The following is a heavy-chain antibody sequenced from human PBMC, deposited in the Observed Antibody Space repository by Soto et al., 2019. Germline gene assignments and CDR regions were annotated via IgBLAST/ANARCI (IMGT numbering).Heavy chain of an antibody. CDR1: GGTFSSYA. J-gene: IGHJ6*02. D-gene: IGHD3-10*01. V-gene: IGHV1-69*13. Sequence: ASVKVSCKASGGTFSSYAISWVRQAPGQGLEWMGGIIPIFGTANYAQKFQGRVTITADESTSTAYMELSSLRSEDTAVYYCARGRSGSGSYLAPYYYYYGMDVWGQGTTVTVSS. CDR3: ARGRSGSGSYLAPYYYYYGMDV. CDR2: IIPIFGTA.